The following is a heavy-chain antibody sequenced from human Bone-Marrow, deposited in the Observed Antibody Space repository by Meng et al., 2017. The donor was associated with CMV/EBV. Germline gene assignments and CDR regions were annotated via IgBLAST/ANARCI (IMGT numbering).Heavy chain of an antibody. CDR1: GFTFSSYS. J-gene: IGHJ4*02. CDR2: ISSSGNYI. D-gene: IGHD4-17*01. Sequence: GESLKISCAASGFTFSSYSLNWVRQAPGKGLEWLSSISSSGNYIYYGDSVKGRFTISRDNAKNSLYLQMNSLRAEDTAVYYCARRLRLRPVDYWGQGTLVTVSS. CDR3: ARRLRLRPVDY. V-gene: IGHV3-21*01.